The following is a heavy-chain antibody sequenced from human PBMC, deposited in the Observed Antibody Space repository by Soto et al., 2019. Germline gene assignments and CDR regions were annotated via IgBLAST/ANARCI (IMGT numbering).Heavy chain of an antibody. J-gene: IGHJ4*02. CDR3: AKEGRAWIYDY. CDR1: GFSFSDFS. CDR2: IDLTGSTT. D-gene: IGHD1-1*01. Sequence: GGSLRLSCAASGFSFSDFSMNWFRQAPGKGLEWVSAIDLTGSTTYYGDSVKGRFTISRDNSKNTLYLQMNSLRAEDTAVYYCAKEGRAWIYDYWGQGTLVTVSS. V-gene: IGHV3-23*01.